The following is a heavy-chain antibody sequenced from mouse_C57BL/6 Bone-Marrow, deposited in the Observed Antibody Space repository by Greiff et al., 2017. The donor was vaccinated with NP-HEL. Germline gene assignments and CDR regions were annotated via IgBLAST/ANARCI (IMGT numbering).Heavy chain of an antibody. CDR3: ARSGDDSFAW. CDR1: GSTFTSYW. D-gene: IGHD2-4*01. J-gene: IGHJ3*02. Sequence: VQLLQPGAELVQPGASVKLSCKASGSTFTSYWITWVQQRPGQGLEWIGDICPGSGSSNYNEKFKSKATLTVDTSSSTAYMQLSSLTSEDSAVYYCARSGDDSFAWWGQGTLVTVSA. V-gene: IGHV1-55*01. CDR2: ICPGSGSS.